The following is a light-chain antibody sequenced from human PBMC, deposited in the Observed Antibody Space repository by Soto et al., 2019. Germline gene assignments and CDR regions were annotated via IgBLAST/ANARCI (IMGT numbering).Light chain of an antibody. Sequence: VLSQSPGTLYGYPAERVGLSCRASQSVSNNHLAWYQQKPGQAPRLLIYGASSRATGIPDRFSGSGSGTDFTLTISRLEPEDFAGYYCQQYGSSRPTVGQGTKVDI. CDR1: QSVSNNH. J-gene: IGKJ1*01. CDR2: GAS. V-gene: IGKV3-20*01. CDR3: QQYGSSRPT.